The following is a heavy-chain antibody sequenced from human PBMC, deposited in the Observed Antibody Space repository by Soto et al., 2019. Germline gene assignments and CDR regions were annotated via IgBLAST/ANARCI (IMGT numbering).Heavy chain of an antibody. CDR3: AKGRGGSGSLTPRVDF. CDR1: GFTFNNYA. Sequence: EVKLLDSGGGLVQPGGSLRLSCAASGFTFNNYAMTWVRQAPGKGLEWVTAISGGGDTTSYADSVKGRFTVSRDGSKNTLYLQMSSLRAEDTALYYCAKGRGGSGSLTPRVDFWGQGTLVTVSS. J-gene: IGHJ4*02. CDR2: ISGGGDTT. D-gene: IGHD3-10*01. V-gene: IGHV3-23*01.